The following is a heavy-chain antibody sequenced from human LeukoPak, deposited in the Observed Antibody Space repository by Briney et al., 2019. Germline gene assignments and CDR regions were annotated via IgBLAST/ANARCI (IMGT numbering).Heavy chain of an antibody. V-gene: IGHV3-30-3*01. CDR2: ISYDGSNK. D-gene: IGHD1-26*01. CDR3: AREGGSPGGIDY. CDR1: GFNFANHA. J-gene: IGHJ4*02. Sequence: LPGGSLRLSCAASGFNFANHAMSWVRQAPGKGLEWVAVISYDGSNKYYADSVKGRFTISRDNSKNTLYLQMNSLRAEDTAVYYCAREGGSPGGIDYWGQGTLVTVSS.